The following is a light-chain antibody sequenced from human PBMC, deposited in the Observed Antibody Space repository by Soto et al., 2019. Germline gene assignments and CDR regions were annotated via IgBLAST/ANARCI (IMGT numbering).Light chain of an antibody. CDR3: QQYDSLWT. CDR2: KAS. J-gene: IGKJ1*01. V-gene: IGKV1-5*03. CDR1: QSVRSW. Sequence: DIQMTQSTSTLSASVGDRVTITCRASQSVRSWLAWYQQKPGKAPKLLIYKASSLESGVPSRFSGSGSGTEFTLTISSLQPDDFATYYCQQYDSLWTFGQGTKVDI.